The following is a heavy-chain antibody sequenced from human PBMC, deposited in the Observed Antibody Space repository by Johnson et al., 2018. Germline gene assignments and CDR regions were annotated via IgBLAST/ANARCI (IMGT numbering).Heavy chain of an antibody. CDR3: ASNGFVVVQAAIKGGGYYYYGMDV. CDR1: GGTFSSYT. D-gene: IGHD2-2*02. V-gene: IGHV1-69*01. Sequence: VQLLETGAEVKKPGSSVKVSCKASGGTFSSYTISWVRQAPGQGLEWMGGIIPLFGTANYAQKFQGRVTITADESTSTAYMELSLLGSGDAAVDYCASNGFVVVQAAIKGGGYYYYGMDVWGQGTTVTVSS. CDR2: IIPLFGTA. J-gene: IGHJ6*02.